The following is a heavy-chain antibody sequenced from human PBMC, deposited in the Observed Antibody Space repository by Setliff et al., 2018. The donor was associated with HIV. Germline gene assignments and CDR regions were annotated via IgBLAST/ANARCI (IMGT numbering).Heavy chain of an antibody. Sequence: GASVKVSCKASGYTFTSYYMHWVRQAPGQGLEWMGIMNPSGGSISYAQKFQGRVTMTSDTSTSTVYMELSSPRSEDTAVYYCARDWHYNLWSGYGYYYYYMDVWGKGTTVTVSS. D-gene: IGHD3-3*01. J-gene: IGHJ6*03. V-gene: IGHV1-46*01. CDR2: MNPSGGSI. CDR3: ARDWHYNLWSGYGYYYYYMDV. CDR1: GYTFTSYY.